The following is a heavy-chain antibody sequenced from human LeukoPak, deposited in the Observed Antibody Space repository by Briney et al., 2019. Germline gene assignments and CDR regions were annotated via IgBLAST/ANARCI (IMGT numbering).Heavy chain of an antibody. D-gene: IGHD1-26*01. CDR2: INPSGGST. Sequence: ASVKVSCKASGYTFTGYYMHWVRQAPGQGLEWMGVINPSGGSTSYAQKFQGRVTMTRDMSTSTVYMELSSLRSEDTAVYYCARDRRGSYSDYWGQGTLVTVSS. V-gene: IGHV1-46*01. J-gene: IGHJ4*02. CDR3: ARDRRGSYSDY. CDR1: GYTFTGYY.